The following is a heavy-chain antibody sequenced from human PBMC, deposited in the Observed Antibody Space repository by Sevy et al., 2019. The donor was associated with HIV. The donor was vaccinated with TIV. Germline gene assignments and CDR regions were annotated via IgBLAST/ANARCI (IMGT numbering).Heavy chain of an antibody. Sequence: GGSLRLSCAASGFTVNSNYMTWVRQAPGKGLEGVSVIHSDDTTYHAESVKDRFTISRDNFKITLYINMSSLRAEDTAVYYCARGKSGYGYALNYWGQGTLVTVSS. V-gene: IGHV3-66*01. CDR1: GFTVNSNY. J-gene: IGHJ4*02. CDR2: IHSDDTT. CDR3: ARGKSGYGYALNY. D-gene: IGHD5-18*01.